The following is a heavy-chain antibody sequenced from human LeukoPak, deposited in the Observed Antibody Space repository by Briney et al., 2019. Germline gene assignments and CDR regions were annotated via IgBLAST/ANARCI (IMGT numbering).Heavy chain of an antibody. CDR2: IGAYNGNT. CDR1: GYSFGNFG. Sequence: ASVKVSCKASGYSFGNFGISWMRQAPGQGLEWVGWIGAYNGNTTYAQKFQGRVTMTTDTSTSTAYMEVRSLTSDDTAVYYCAGGQRPRAIFDYWGQGTLVTVSS. D-gene: IGHD1-1*01. J-gene: IGHJ4*02. V-gene: IGHV1-18*01. CDR3: AGGQRPRAIFDY.